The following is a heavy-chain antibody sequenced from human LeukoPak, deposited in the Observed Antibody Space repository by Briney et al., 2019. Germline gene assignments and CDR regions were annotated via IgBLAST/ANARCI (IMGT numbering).Heavy chain of an antibody. V-gene: IGHV4-34*01. CDR1: GGSFSGYY. CDR2: INHSGST. Sequence: SETLFLTCAVYGGSFSGYYWSWIRQPPGKGLEWIGEINHSGSTNYNPSLKSRVTISVDTSKNQFSLKLSSVTAADTAVYYCARGADCSGGSCELDYWGQGTLVTVSS. CDR3: ARGADCSGGSCELDY. J-gene: IGHJ4*02. D-gene: IGHD2-15*01.